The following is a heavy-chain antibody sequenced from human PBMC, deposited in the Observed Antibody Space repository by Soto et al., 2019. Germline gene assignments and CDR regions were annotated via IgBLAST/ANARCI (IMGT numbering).Heavy chain of an antibody. J-gene: IGHJ4*02. V-gene: IGHV3-23*01. D-gene: IGHD1-26*01. CDR1: GITLSSYA. Sequence: LRLSCAASGITLSSYAMIWVRQAPVKGPEWVSGISASGGSTSYADSVKGRFTISRDNSKNTLYLQMNSLRADDTAVYHCAKGQNSGTYRFYFDYWGQGALVTVSS. CDR2: ISASGGST. CDR3: AKGQNSGTYRFYFDY.